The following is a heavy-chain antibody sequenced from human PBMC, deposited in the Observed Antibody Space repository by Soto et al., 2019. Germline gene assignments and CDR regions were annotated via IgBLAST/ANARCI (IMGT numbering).Heavy chain of an antibody. J-gene: IGHJ2*01. Sequence: QVQLVQSGADVKKPGTSVKVSCKAAGYSFTNYCMYCVRPAPGQGLEWMGMINPRTGSTRYAQKFQDRVTLTRDTSTTTVYMELSTLISDDTAVYYCARDGGLLTASWHYDLWGPGTLVTVSS. CDR1: GYSFTNYC. V-gene: IGHV1-46*01. D-gene: IGHD2-15*01. CDR3: ARDGGLLTASWHYDL. CDR2: INPRTGST.